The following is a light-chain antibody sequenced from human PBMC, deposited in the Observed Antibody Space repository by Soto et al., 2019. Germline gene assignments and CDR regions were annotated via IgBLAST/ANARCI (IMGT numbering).Light chain of an antibody. J-gene: IGKJ1*01. V-gene: IGKV3-20*01. CDR3: QLRT. CDR1: QSVSSSY. Sequence: EIVLTQSPGTLSLSPGERDTLSCRASQSVSSSYLAWYQQKPGQAPRLLIYGASSRATGIPDRFSGSGSGTDFTLTISRLEPEDFAVYYCQLRTFGQGTKVDIK. CDR2: GAS.